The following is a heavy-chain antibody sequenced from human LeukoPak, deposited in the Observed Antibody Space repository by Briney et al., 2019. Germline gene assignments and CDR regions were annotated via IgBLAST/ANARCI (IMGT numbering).Heavy chain of an antibody. V-gene: IGHV1-46*01. Sequence: ASVKVSCKASGYTSTSYYMHWVRQAPGQGLEWMGIINPSGGSTSYAQKFQGRVTMTRDTSTSTVYMELSSLRSEDTAVYYCARDYMGVPTGVWGKGTTVTVSS. CDR1: GYTSTSYY. CDR2: INPSGGST. J-gene: IGHJ6*04. CDR3: ARDYMGVPTGV. D-gene: IGHD1-26*01.